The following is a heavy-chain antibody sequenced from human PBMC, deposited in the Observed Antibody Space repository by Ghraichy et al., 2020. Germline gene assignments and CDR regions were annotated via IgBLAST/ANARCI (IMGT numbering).Heavy chain of an antibody. CDR1: GFTVSSNY. D-gene: IGHD5-12*01. CDR3: ARDYSGYDSFDY. V-gene: IGHV3-53*01. Sequence: GESLNISCAASGFTVSSNYMSWVRQAPGKGLEWVSVIYSGGSTYYADSVKGRFTISRDNSKNTLYLQMNSLRAEDTAVYYCARDYSGYDSFDYWGQGTLVTVSS. CDR2: IYSGGST. J-gene: IGHJ4*02.